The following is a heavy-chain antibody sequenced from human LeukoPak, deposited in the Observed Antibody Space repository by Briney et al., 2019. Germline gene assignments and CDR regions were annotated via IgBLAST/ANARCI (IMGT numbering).Heavy chain of an antibody. J-gene: IGHJ4*02. CDR3: ARGGHTAMAGALSL. CDR1: GGSISSYY. D-gene: IGHD5-18*01. V-gene: IGHV4-59*08. CDR2: IYYSGST. Sequence: SETLSLTCTVSGGSISSYYWSWIRQPPGKGLEWIGYIYYSGSTNYNPSLKSRVTISVDTSKNQFSLKLSSVTAADTAVYYCARGGHTAMAGALSLWGQGTLVTVSS.